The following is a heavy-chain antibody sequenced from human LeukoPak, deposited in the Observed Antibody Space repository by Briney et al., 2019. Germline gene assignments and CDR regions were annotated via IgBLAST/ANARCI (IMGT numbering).Heavy chain of an antibody. D-gene: IGHD3-10*01. CDR3: ARLTYGSGSYSWFDP. CDR2: ISAYNGNT. V-gene: IGHV1-18*01. J-gene: IGHJ5*02. Sequence: APVKVSCKASGYTFTSYGISWVRQAPGQGLEWMGWISAYNGNTNYAQKLQGRVTMTTDTSTSTAYMELRSLRSDDTAVYYCARLTYGSGSYSWFDPWGQGTLVTVSS. CDR1: GYTFTSYG.